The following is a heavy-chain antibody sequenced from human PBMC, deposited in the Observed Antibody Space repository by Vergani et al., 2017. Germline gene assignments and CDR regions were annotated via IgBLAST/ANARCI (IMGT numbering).Heavy chain of an antibody. CDR2: MNPNSGNT. Sequence: QVQLVQSGAEVKKPGASVKVSCKASGYTFTSYDINWVRQATGQGLEWMGWMNPNSGNTGYAQKFQGRVTMTRNTSISTAYMELSSLRSEDTAVYYCARVEEGFRDYGGHFDYWGQGTLVTVSS. CDR1: GYTFTSYD. J-gene: IGHJ4*02. V-gene: IGHV1-8*01. D-gene: IGHD4-23*01. CDR3: ARVEEGFRDYGGHFDY.